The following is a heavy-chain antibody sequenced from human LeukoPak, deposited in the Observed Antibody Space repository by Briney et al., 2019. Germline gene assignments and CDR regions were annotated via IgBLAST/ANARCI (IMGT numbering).Heavy chain of an antibody. CDR1: GGTFTSYA. J-gene: IGHJ4*02. D-gene: IGHD3-9*01. CDR2: IIPIFGTA. CDR3: ATSGGGYFDWLLLL. Sequence: GASVKVSCKASGGTFTSYAISWVRQAPGQGLEWMGGIIPIFGTANYAQKFQGRVTITTDESTSTAYMELSSLRSEDTAVYYGATSGGGYFDWLLLLWGQGTLVTVSS. V-gene: IGHV1-69*05.